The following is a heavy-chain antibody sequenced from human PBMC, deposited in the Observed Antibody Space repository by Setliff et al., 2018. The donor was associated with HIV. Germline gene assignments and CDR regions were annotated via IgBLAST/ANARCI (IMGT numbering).Heavy chain of an antibody. CDR3: ARTKADGYNGVFDS. CDR2: TYYSGST. Sequence: SETLSLTCTVSGDPISSGDYYWSWIRQPPGKGLEWIGNTYYSGSTYYNPSLKSRVTISVDTSKNRFSLRLTSVTAADTAVYYSARTKADGYNGVFDSWGQGTLVTVSS. D-gene: IGHD5-12*01. V-gene: IGHV4-30-4*08. CDR1: GDPISSGDYY. J-gene: IGHJ4*02.